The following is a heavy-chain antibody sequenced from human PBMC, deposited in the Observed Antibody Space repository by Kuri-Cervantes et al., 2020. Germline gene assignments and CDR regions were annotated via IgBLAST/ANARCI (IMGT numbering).Heavy chain of an antibody. V-gene: IGHV1-24*01. CDR3: ATITNGDYDVLGYYYYYMDV. CDR2: FDPEDGET. CDR1: GYTFTSYG. D-gene: IGHD4-17*01. J-gene: IGHJ6*03. Sequence: ASVKVSCKASGYTFTSYGISWVRQAPGQGLEWMGGFDPEDGETIYAQKFQGRVTMTEDTSTDTAYMELSSLRSEDTAVYYCATITNGDYDVLGYYYYYMDVWGKGTTVTVSS.